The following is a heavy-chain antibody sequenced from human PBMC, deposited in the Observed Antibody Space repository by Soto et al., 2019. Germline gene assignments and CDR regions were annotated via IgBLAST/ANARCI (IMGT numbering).Heavy chain of an antibody. CDR3: ARAQYSSSWGGDDY. CDR1: GGSISSGGYY. J-gene: IGHJ4*02. Sequence: QVQLQESGPGLVKTSQTLSLTCTISGGSISSGGYYWSWIRQHPGKGLEWIGYIYYSGSTYYNPSLKSRVTISVDTSNNQFSLKLSSVTAADTAVYYCARAQYSSSWGGDDYWGQGTLVTVSS. V-gene: IGHV4-31*03. D-gene: IGHD6-6*01. CDR2: IYYSGST.